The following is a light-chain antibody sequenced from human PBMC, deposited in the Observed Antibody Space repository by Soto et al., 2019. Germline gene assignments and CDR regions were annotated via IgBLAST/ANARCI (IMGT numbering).Light chain of an antibody. CDR2: DAS. CDR1: QSISSY. CDR3: QQLNTYSS. V-gene: IGKV1-9*01. J-gene: IGKJ4*01. Sequence: DIQMTQSPSSLSASVGDRVTITCRASQSISSYLNWYQQKPRKAPKVLIYDASRLQSGVPSRFSGSGSGTEFTLTISSLQPEDFATYFCQQLNTYSSFGGGTKVDI.